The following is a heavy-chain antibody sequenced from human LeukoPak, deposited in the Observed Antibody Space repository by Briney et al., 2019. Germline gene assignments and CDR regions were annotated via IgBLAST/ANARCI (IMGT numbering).Heavy chain of an antibody. Sequence: GESLKISCKGSGYSFTSYWIGWVRQMPGKGLEWMGIIYPGDPDTRYSPSFQGQVTISADKSISTAYLQWSSLKASDTAMYYCARRKYDFWSGYYTQPSYYYYMDVWGKGTTVTVSS. CDR1: GYSFTSYW. J-gene: IGHJ6*03. CDR2: IYPGDPDT. D-gene: IGHD3-3*01. CDR3: ARRKYDFWSGYYTQPSYYYYMDV. V-gene: IGHV5-51*01.